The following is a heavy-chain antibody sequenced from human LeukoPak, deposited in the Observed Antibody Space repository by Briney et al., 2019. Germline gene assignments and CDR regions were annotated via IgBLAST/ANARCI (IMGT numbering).Heavy chain of an antibody. J-gene: IGHJ4*02. CDR2: ITASGTAM. V-gene: IGHV3-48*02. D-gene: IGHD1-26*01. Sequence: RGSLRLSCAASGLTSSNYAMSWVRQAPGKGLEWVSHITASGTAMFYADSVKGRFTISRDNAKNSLYLQMNSLRDEDTAVYYCASSGSYRFDYWGQGTLVTVSS. CDR1: GLTSSNYA. CDR3: ASSGSYRFDY.